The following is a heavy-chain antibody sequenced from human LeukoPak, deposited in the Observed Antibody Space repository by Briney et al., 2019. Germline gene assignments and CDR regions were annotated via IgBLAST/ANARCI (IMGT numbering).Heavy chain of an antibody. V-gene: IGHV3-30*03. CDR3: ARDGGNSAPVY. J-gene: IGHJ4*02. CDR1: GFTFSSYG. Sequence: GGSLRLSCAASGFTFSSYGMHWVRQAPGKGLEWVAVISYDGSNKYYADSVKGRFTISRDNSKNTLYLQMNSLRAEDTAVYYCARDGGNSAPVYWGQGTLVTVSS. CDR2: ISYDGSNK. D-gene: IGHD4-23*01.